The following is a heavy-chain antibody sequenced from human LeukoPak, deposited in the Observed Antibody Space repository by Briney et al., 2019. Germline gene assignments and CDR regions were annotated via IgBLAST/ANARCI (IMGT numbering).Heavy chain of an antibody. J-gene: IGHJ4*02. CDR1: GFSFSSYA. CDR2: ISGSGDST. Sequence: GGSLRLSCAASGFSFSSYAMSWVRQAPGKGLEWVSGISGSGDSTYYVDSVKGRFTISRDNSKYTLYLQMNSLRAEDTAVYYCAKRLPPFYFDNWGQGTLVTVSS. D-gene: IGHD5-12*01. CDR3: AKRLPPFYFDN. V-gene: IGHV3-23*01.